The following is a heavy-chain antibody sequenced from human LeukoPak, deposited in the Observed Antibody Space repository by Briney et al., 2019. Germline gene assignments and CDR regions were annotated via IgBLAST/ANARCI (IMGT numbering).Heavy chain of an antibody. CDR3: ARSDI. CDR2: IYYSGST. J-gene: IGHJ3*02. V-gene: IGHV4-30-4*01. Sequence: SETLSLTCTVSGGSMNSGGYYWSWIRQPPGKGLEWIGYIYYSGSTFYNPSLESRVTLSVDPSKNQSSLKLSSVTAADTAVYYCARSDIWGQGTMVTVSS. CDR1: GGSMNSGGYY.